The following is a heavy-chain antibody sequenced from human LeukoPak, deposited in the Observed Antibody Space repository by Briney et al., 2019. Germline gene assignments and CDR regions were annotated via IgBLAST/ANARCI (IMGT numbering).Heavy chain of an antibody. J-gene: IGHJ4*02. V-gene: IGHV3-23*01. Sequence: GGSLRLSCAASGFTFSSYAMSWVRQAPGKGLEWVSAISGSGGSTYYADSVKGRFTISRDNSKNTLYLQMNSLRAKDTAVYYCAKVRTDSSSSYYFDYWGQGTLVTVSS. CDR3: AKVRTDSSSSYYFDY. CDR1: GFTFSSYA. CDR2: ISGSGGST. D-gene: IGHD6-6*01.